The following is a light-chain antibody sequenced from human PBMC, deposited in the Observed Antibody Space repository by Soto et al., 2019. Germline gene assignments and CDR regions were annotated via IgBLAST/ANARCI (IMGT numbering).Light chain of an antibody. CDR3: QTWGTGIAV. Sequence: QPVLTQSPSASASLGASVKLTCTLSSGHSSYAIAWHQQQPEKGPRYLMKLNSDGSHSKGDGIPDRFSGSSSGAERYLTISSLQSEDEADYYCQTWGTGIAVFGTGTKVTVL. CDR1: SGHSSYA. J-gene: IGLJ1*01. CDR2: LNSDGSH. V-gene: IGLV4-69*01.